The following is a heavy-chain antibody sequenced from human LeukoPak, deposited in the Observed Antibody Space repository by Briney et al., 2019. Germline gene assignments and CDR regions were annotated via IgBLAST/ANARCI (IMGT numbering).Heavy chain of an antibody. CDR2: ISAYNGNT. V-gene: IGHV1-18*01. Sequence: GASVKVSCKASGYTFTSYGISWVRQAPGQGLEWMGWISAYNGNTNYAQKLQGRVTMTTDTSTSTAYMELRSLRSDDTAVYYCARIAVAGTLTGWFDPWGQGTLVTVSS. CDR3: ARIAVAGTLTGWFDP. CDR1: GYTFTSYG. D-gene: IGHD6-19*01. J-gene: IGHJ5*02.